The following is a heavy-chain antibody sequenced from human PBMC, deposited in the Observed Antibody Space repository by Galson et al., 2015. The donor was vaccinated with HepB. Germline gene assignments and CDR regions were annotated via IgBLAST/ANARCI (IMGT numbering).Heavy chain of an antibody. D-gene: IGHD1-1*01. V-gene: IGHV5-51*01. Sequence: QSGAEVKKPGESLKISCKGSGYTFTNYWIGWVRQMPGKGLEWMGIIYLGDSDTRYSPSFQGQVSISADKSISTAYLQWSSLKASDTAMYYCARQGMNGWSLSPPDYYFVDVGGKGTADTVSS. J-gene: IGHJ6*03. CDR3: ARQGMNGWSLSPPDYYFVDV. CDR2: IYLGDSDT. CDR1: GYTFTNYW.